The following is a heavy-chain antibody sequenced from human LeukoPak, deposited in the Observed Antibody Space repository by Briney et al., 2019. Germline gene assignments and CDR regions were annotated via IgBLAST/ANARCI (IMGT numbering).Heavy chain of an antibody. D-gene: IGHD6-13*01. J-gene: IGHJ4*02. CDR2: ISASGGGT. Sequence: PGGSLRLSCAASGFIVSSNYMSWVRQAPGKGLEWVSTISASGGGTYYADSAKGRFTISRDNSKNTLFLQMNSLRAEDTAVYFCAKKFTAAGATGAFCFDSWGQGTLVTVSS. V-gene: IGHV3-23*01. CDR1: GFIVSSNY. CDR3: AKKFTAAGATGAFCFDS.